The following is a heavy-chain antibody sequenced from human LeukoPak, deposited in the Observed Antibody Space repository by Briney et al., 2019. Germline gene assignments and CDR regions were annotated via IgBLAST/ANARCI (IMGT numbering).Heavy chain of an antibody. J-gene: IGHJ5*02. V-gene: IGHV1-69*05. Sequence: ASVKVSCKASGGTFSSYAISWVRQAPGQGLEWMGGIIPIFGTANYAQKFQGRVTITTDESTSTAYMELSSLGSEDTAVYYCARDTEYDFWSGSNWFDPWGQGTLVTVSS. CDR1: GGTFSSYA. D-gene: IGHD3-3*01. CDR3: ARDTEYDFWSGSNWFDP. CDR2: IIPIFGTA.